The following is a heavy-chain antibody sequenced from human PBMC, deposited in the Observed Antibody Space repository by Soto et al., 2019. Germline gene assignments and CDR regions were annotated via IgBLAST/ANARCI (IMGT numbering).Heavy chain of an antibody. Sequence: SETLSLTCAVSGGSISSSNWWSWVRQPPGKGLEWIGEIYHSGSTNYNPSLKSRVTISVDKSKNQFSLKLSSVTAADTAVYYCARFTMVRGVVDAFDIWGQGTMVTVSS. J-gene: IGHJ3*02. CDR2: IYHSGST. V-gene: IGHV4-4*02. CDR3: ARFTMVRGVVDAFDI. CDR1: GGSISSSNW. D-gene: IGHD3-10*01.